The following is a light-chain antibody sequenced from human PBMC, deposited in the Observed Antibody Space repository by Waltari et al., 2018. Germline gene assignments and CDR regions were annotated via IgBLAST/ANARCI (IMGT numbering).Light chain of an antibody. Sequence: EIVLTQSPATLSLSPGERATLSCRASQSVSTFLVWYQQKPGQAPRLLIYHASNRATGMPARFSGRGSGTNVTLTISSLEPEEVAVYYCQQRANWPPLSFGGGTRVEIK. J-gene: IGKJ4*01. CDR3: QQRANWPPLS. V-gene: IGKV3-11*01. CDR2: HAS. CDR1: QSVSTF.